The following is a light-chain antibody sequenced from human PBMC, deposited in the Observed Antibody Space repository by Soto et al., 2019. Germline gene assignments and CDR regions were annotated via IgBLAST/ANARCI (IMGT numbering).Light chain of an antibody. CDR3: QQYVSSPRT. CDR1: QSVSSSY. CDR2: GSS. J-gene: IGKJ1*01. Sequence: EIVLTQSPGTLSLSPGERATLSCRASQSVSSSYLAWYQQNPGQAPRLLIFGSSSRATGIPDRFSGSGSGTDFTLTISRLEPEDFAVYYCQQYVSSPRTFGQGTKVEI. V-gene: IGKV3-20*01.